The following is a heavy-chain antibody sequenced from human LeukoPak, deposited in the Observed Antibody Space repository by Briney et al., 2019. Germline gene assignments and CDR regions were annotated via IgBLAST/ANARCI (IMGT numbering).Heavy chain of an antibody. CDR1: GFTFSCHD. V-gene: IGHV3-48*03. D-gene: IGHD5-12*01. CDR2: INTNGRTI. J-gene: IGHJ4*02. CDR3: ARDQSWLPDY. Sequence: QPGGSLRLSCAASGFTFSCHDMNWVRQAPGKGLEWVSYINTNGRTIQYADSVKGRFTISRDNAKNSLYLQMNSLRAEDTAVYYCARDQSWLPDYWGQGTLVTVSS.